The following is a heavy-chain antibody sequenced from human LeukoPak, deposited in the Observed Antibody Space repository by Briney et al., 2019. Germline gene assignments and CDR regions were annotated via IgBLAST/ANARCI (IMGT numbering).Heavy chain of an antibody. CDR3: AKSGTSTVTGYFDY. V-gene: IGHV3-23*01. D-gene: IGHD4-17*01. J-gene: IGHJ4*02. Sequence: GGSLRLSCAASGFXFSSYAISWVRQAPGKGLEWVSAISGSGGSTYYADSVKGRFTISSDNSKNTMYLQMNSLRAEDTAVYYCAKSGTSTVTGYFDYWGQGTLVTVSS. CDR2: ISGSGGST. CDR1: GFXFSSYA.